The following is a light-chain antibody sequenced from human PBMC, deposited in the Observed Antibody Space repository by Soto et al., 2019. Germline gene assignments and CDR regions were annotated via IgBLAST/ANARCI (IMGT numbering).Light chain of an antibody. CDR1: QTLSINS. V-gene: IGKV3-20*01. J-gene: IGKJ3*01. CDR2: AAS. CDR3: QQYDGAPLT. Sequence: EIVLTQSPDTLSLSPGERATLFCRASQTLSINSLAWYQQKPGQAPRLLIYAASTRDTGIPDRFNSSGSGTDFALTINRLEPEDFAVYYCQQYDGAPLTFGPGTKVDVK.